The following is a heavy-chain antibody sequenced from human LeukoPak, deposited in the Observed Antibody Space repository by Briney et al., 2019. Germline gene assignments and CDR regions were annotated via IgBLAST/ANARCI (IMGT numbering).Heavy chain of an antibody. D-gene: IGHD2-8*02. CDR1: GFSFSYYG. Sequence: PGRSLRLLCEASGFSFSYYGMHWVRQAPGKGLEWVAVVWSDGSNQYYSDSVKGRFTISRDNSKNSLYLQMNGLRVEDTAVYYCAREVFPGGLLNTAFDHWGQGALVTVSS. V-gene: IGHV3-33*01. J-gene: IGHJ4*02. CDR2: VWSDGSNQ. CDR3: AREVFPGGLLNTAFDH.